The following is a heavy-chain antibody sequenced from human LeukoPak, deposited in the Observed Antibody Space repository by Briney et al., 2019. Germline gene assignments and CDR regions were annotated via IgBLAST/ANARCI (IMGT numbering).Heavy chain of an antibody. D-gene: IGHD1-26*01. J-gene: IGHJ3*02. CDR3: ARDPREGVMAFDI. Sequence: PGGSLRLSCAASGFTFSSYSMNWVRQAPGKGLEWVSSISSSSSYIYYADSVKGRFTISRDNAKNSLYLQMNSLRAEDTAVYYCARDPREGVMAFDIWGQGTMVTVSS. CDR2: ISSSSSYI. CDR1: GFTFSSYS. V-gene: IGHV3-21*04.